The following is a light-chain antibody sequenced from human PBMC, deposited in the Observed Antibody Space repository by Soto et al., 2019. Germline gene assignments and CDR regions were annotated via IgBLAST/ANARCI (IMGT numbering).Light chain of an antibody. CDR2: DVS. Sequence: QSVLTQPASVSGSPGQSITFSFTGTSSDVRSYNYVSWYQHHPGKAPKLMIYDVSNRPSGVSTRISGSKSGNTASLTISGLQDEDEADYYCSSYTSSSTLVFGGGTKVTVL. CDR3: SSYTSSSTLV. J-gene: IGLJ2*01. CDR1: SSDVRSYNY. V-gene: IGLV2-14*03.